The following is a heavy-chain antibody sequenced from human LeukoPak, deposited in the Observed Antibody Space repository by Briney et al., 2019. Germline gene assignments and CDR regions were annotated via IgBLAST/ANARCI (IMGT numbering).Heavy chain of an antibody. CDR2: IYWNDDK. CDR1: GFSLSTSGVG. CDR3: AHRSQVLVGATALYYFDY. V-gene: IGHV2-5*01. Sequence: ESGPTLVNPTQTLTLTCTFSGFSLSTSGVGVGWIRQPPGKALEWLALIYWNDDKRYSPSLKSRLTITKDTSKNQVVLTMTNMDPVDTATYYCAHRSQVLVGATALYYFDYWGQGILVTVSS. J-gene: IGHJ4*02. D-gene: IGHD1-26*01.